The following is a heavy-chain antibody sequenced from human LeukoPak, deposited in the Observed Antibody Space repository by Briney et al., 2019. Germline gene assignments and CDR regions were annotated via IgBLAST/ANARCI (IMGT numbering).Heavy chain of an antibody. J-gene: IGHJ4*02. D-gene: IGHD3-10*01. Sequence: PGGSLRLSCAASGFFFSSYAMSWVRQAPGKGLEWVSAISGSGDSTYYADSVKGRFTISRDNSKNTLDLQMNSLRAEDTAVYYCANYYSGSGIDYWGQGTLVTVSS. V-gene: IGHV3-23*01. CDR1: GFFFSSYA. CDR2: ISGSGDST. CDR3: ANYYSGSGIDY.